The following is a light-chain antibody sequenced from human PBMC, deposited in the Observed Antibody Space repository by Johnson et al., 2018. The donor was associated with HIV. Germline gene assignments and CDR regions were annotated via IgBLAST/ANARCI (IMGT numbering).Light chain of an antibody. J-gene: IGLJ1*01. V-gene: IGLV1-51*01. CDR2: DNN. CDR1: SSNIGNNY. CDR3: GTWDTSLNAYV. Sequence: QSLLTQPPSVSAAPGQKVTISCSGSSSNIGNNYVSWYQQLPGTAPKLLIYDNNKRPSGIPDRFSGSKSGTSATLGITALQPGDEADYYCGTWDTSLNAYVFGTGTKVTVL.